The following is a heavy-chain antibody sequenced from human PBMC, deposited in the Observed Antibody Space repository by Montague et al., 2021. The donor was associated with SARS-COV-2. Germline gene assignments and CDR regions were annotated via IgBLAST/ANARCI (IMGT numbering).Heavy chain of an antibody. CDR3: ARHYSATLPAVY. J-gene: IGHJ4*02. V-gene: IGHV4-59*08. CDR2: ISDSGST. Sequence: SETLSLTRTVSGGSISSFYWSRFRQPPGKGLEWIGYISDSGSTNYNPSLTSRVTMSVDTSKNQFSLKVNSVTAADTAVYYCARHYSATLPAVYWGQGTLVTVSS. CDR1: GGSISSFY. D-gene: IGHD2-15*01.